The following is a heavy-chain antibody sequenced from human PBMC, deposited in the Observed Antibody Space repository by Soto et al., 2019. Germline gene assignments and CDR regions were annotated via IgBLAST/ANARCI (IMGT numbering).Heavy chain of an antibody. D-gene: IGHD4-17*01. J-gene: IGHJ4*02. Sequence: QVQLQQWGAGLLKPSETLSLTCAVYGVSFNSYFWNWVRQPPGKGLEWIGEATPYGRSNYNPSLKSRVTISKDTSKNQFSLEVRSLTAADTAVYYCARAGMTTVTYFDYWGQGILVTVSS. CDR3: ARAGMTTVTYFDY. CDR1: GVSFNSYF. CDR2: ATPYGRS. V-gene: IGHV4-34*02.